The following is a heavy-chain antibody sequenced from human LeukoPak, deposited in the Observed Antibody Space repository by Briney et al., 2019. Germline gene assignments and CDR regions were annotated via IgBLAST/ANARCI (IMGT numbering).Heavy chain of an antibody. CDR3: RLVVTPQGLDS. V-gene: IGHV3-15*01. CDR1: GFSFSSAW. J-gene: IGHJ4*02. CDR2: TRSKTDGGTT. D-gene: IGHD3-22*01. Sequence: GGSLRLSCAASGFSFSSAWMNWVRQAREKGLEWVGLTRSKTDGGTTDYAAPVRGRFTISRDDIQNTMYLQMNSLKTEDTAVYYCRLVVTPQGLDSWGQGTLVTVSS.